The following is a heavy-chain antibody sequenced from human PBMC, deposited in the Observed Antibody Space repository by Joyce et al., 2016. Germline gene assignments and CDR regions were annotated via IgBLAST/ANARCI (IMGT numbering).Heavy chain of an antibody. D-gene: IGHD5-24*01. J-gene: IGHJ5*02. Sequence: DVHLVQSGAEVNKPGESLKISCKASGDSVTVFLIGWVRQMPGRGPEWMGIIRPGNSDTTYSPSFRGQVTISADKAISTAYLQWSSLKASDTAMYYCARRGLQRDGYNSPWGQRTPGTVSS. CDR3: ARRGLQRDGYNSP. CDR2: IRPGNSDT. V-gene: IGHV5-51*01. CDR1: GDSVTVFL.